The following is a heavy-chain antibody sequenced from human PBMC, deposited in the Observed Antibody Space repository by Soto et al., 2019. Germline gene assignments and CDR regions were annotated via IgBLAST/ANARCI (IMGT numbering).Heavy chain of an antibody. V-gene: IGHV3-23*01. Sequence: PGGSLRLSCAASGFTFSTYDMHWVRQATGKGLEWVSAISGSGGSTYYADSVKGRFTISRDNSKNTLYLQMNSLRAEDTAVYYCAKDKTAVALQQPYDYWGQGTLVTVSS. CDR1: GFTFSTYD. J-gene: IGHJ4*02. CDR2: ISGSGGST. CDR3: AKDKTAVALQQPYDY. D-gene: IGHD5-18*01.